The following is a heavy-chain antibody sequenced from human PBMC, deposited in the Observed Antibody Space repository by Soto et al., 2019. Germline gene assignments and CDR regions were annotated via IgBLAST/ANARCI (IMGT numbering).Heavy chain of an antibody. D-gene: IGHD1-7*01. CDR3: AIDHALAGTSVLYS. J-gene: IGHJ4*02. V-gene: IGHV4-30-4*01. CDR2: IYHSAST. CDR1: GASISNGVYY. Sequence: QVQLQESGPGPVKASQTLSLTCTVSGASISNGVYYWSWIRQPPGKGLEWIGYIYHSASTFYSPSLKSRLTISVDTSKSPYSLKLSSVTAAVTDMYYCAIDHALAGTSVLYSWGQGPLVTVSS.